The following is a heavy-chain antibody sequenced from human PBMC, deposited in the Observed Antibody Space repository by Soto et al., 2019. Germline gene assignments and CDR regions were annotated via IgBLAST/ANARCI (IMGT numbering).Heavy chain of an antibody. D-gene: IGHD3-22*01. CDR2: ISWNSGSI. Sequence: LRLSCAASGFTFDDYAMHWVRQAPGKGLEWVSGISWNSGSIGYADSVKGRFTISRDNAKNSLYLQMNSLRAEDTALYYCAKANSSGYYQLFDYWGQGTLVTVSS. J-gene: IGHJ4*02. CDR1: GFTFDDYA. CDR3: AKANSSGYYQLFDY. V-gene: IGHV3-9*01.